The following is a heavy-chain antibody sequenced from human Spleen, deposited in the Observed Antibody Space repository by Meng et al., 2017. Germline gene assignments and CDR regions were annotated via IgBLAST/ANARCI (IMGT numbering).Heavy chain of an antibody. CDR1: GGSFSDYY. CDR2: INHSGST. J-gene: IGHJ5*02. V-gene: IGHV4-34*01. Sequence: QVELQQRGAGLLKPSETLSPTCVVSGGSFSDYYWSWIRQPPGKGLEWIGEINHSGSTNYNPSLESRATISVDTSQNNLSLKLSSVTAADTAVYYCAREVRLGEFLSQSNNWFDPWGQGTLVTVSS. D-gene: IGHD3-10*01. CDR3: AREVRLGEFLSQSNNWFDP.